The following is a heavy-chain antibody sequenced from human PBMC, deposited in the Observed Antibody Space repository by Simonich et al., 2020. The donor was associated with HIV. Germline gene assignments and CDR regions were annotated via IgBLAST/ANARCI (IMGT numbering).Heavy chain of an antibody. D-gene: IGHD3-9*01. J-gene: IGHJ4*02. V-gene: IGHV1-18*01. CDR1: GYTFSNFG. CDR3: ARDLVGYYFDY. CDR2: ISAYSITT. Sequence: QVQLVQSGAEVKKPGASVKVSCKASGYTFSNFGISWVRQAPGQGLEWMGWISAYSITTNYAQKLQGRVTMTTDTSTGTAYMELRSLRSDDTAVYYCARDLVGYYFDYWGQGTLVTVSS.